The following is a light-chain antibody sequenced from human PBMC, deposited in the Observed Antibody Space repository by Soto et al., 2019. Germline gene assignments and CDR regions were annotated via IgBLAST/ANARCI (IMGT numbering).Light chain of an antibody. CDR3: SSFSSNSTIV. CDR1: SSDVGGYNY. V-gene: IGLV2-14*01. J-gene: IGLJ2*01. CDR2: EVS. Sequence: QSVLTQPASVSGSPGQSITISCIGSSSDVGGYNYVSWYQHHPGRVPKPMIFEVSDRPSGVSSRFSGSKSGNTAYLTISGLQAEDEADYYCSSFSSNSTIVFGGGTKLTVL.